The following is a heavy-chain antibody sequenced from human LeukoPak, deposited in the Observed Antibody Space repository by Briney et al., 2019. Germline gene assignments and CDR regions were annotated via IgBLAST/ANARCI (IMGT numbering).Heavy chain of an antibody. CDR2: IYPADSDT. CDR3: ARLRKRWFGDLYFDC. J-gene: IGHJ4*02. D-gene: IGHD3-10*01. V-gene: IGHV5-51*01. CDR1: GDSFTNYW. Sequence: GSALKTSCEAAGDSFTNYWIGWGRQMPGKGLEWMGIIYPADSDTKYSPSFQGHVTISADKSITTFYLQWSSLKAADTAIYYCARLRKRWFGDLYFDCWGQGTTVTVSP.